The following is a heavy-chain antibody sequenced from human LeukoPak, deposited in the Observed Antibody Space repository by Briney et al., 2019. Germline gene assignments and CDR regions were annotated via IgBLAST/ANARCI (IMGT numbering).Heavy chain of an antibody. V-gene: IGHV3-73*01. CDR3: ARQKGDSSSGLFDP. CDR2: IRSKANSYAT. CDR1: GFTFSGSP. D-gene: IGHD6-6*01. Sequence: TGGTLRLSCAASGFTFSGSPMHWVRQASGEGLEWVGRIRSKANSYATAYAASVKGRFTISRDDSKNTAYLQMNSLKTEDTAVYYCARQKGDSSSGLFDPWGQGTLVTVSS. J-gene: IGHJ5*02.